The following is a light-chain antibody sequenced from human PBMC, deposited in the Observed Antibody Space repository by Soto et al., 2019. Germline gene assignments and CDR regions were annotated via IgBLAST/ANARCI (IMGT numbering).Light chain of an antibody. J-gene: IGKJ2*01. CDR1: QGISCW. CDR3: QQANSFLPYT. V-gene: IGKV1-12*01. Sequence: DIQMTQSPSSVSASVGDRVTITCRASQGISCWLAWYQQKPGKAPKLLIYAASSLQSGVPSRFSGSRSGTDFTLAIRSLQPEDFATYYCQQANSFLPYTFGQGTKLEIK. CDR2: AAS.